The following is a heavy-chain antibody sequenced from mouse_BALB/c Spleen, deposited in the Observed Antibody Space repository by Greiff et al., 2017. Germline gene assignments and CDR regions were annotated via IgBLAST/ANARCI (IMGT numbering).Heavy chain of an antibody. CDR3: TRSRGQDDFFDY. Sequence: EVQLQQSGTVLARPGASVKMSCKASGYSFTSYWMHWVKQRPGQGLEWIGAIYPGNSDTSYNQKFKGKAKLTAVTSASTAYMELSSLTNEDSAVYYCTRSRGQDDFFDYWGQGTTLTVSS. D-gene: IGHD3-3*01. V-gene: IGHV1-5*01. CDR1: GYSFTSYW. J-gene: IGHJ2*01. CDR2: IYPGNSDT.